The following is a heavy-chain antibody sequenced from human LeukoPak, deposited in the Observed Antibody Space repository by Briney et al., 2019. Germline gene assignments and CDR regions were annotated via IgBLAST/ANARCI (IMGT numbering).Heavy chain of an antibody. CDR3: ARDLELSAVYYFDS. V-gene: IGHV3-30*04. CDR1: GFTFSIFP. D-gene: IGHD3-3*01. J-gene: IGHJ4*02. Sequence: GGSLRLSCEASGFTFSIFPMHWVRQAPGKGLEWVALISSGSEKYYADSVKGRFTISRGNSKNMLYLQMNSLRADDTAVYYCARDLELSAVYYFDSWGQGTLVIVSS. CDR2: ISSGSEK.